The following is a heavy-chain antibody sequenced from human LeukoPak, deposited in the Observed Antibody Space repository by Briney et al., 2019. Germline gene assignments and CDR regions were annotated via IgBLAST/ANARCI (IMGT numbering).Heavy chain of an antibody. D-gene: IGHD6-13*01. J-gene: IGHJ1*01. CDR1: GGSISSSSYY. V-gene: IGHV4-39*01. CDR3: ARARISSPLRGGEYFQH. CDR2: IYYSGST. Sequence: PSETLSLTCTVSGGSISSSSYYWGWIRQPPGKGLEWLGSIYYSGSTYYNPSLKSRVTISVDTSKNQFSLKLSSVTAADTAVYYCARARISSPLRGGEYFQHWGQGTLVTVSS.